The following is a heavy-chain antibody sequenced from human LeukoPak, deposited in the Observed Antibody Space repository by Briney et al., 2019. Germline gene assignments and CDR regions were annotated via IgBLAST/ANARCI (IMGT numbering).Heavy chain of an antibody. J-gene: IGHJ4*02. CDR3: ARNTWEYFDY. Sequence: GGSLRLSCAASGFSFSRYWMSWVRQAPGKGLEWVANIKQDGSEKYDVDSVKGRFTISRDNAKNSLYLQMNSLRAEDTAVYYCARNTWEYFDYWGQGTLVTVSS. CDR1: GFSFSRYW. V-gene: IGHV3-7*01. CDR2: IKQDGSEK. D-gene: IGHD1-26*01.